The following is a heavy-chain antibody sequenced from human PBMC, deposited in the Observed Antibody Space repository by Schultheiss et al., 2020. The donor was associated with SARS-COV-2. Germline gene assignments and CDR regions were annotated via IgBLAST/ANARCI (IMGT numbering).Heavy chain of an antibody. CDR3: ARDSRRYCDRPSCRWFDP. Sequence: GGSLRLSCITSGFTFGDYAMSWFRQAPGKGLEWVSYIGSSSSTIYYADSVKGRFTISRDNAKKTLYLQMNSLRGDDTAVYYCARDSRRYCDRPSCRWFDPWGQGTQVTVSS. CDR2: IGSSSSTI. J-gene: IGHJ5*02. D-gene: IGHD2-2*01. CDR1: GFTFGDYA. V-gene: IGHV3-48*04.